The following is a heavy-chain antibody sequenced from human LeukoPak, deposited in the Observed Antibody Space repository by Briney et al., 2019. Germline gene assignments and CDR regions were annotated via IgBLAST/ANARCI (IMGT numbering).Heavy chain of an antibody. CDR1: GFTFNSYA. J-gene: IGHJ6*03. D-gene: IGHD3-3*01. CDR2: ISGSGDNT. CDR3: ARDQRITIFGVVNRMDV. Sequence: GGSLRLSCAASGFTFNSYAMSWVRQAPGKGLEWVSAISGSGDNTYYADSVKGRITISRDNSKNTLYLQMNSLRAEDTAVYYCARDQRITIFGVVNRMDVWGKGTTVTVSS. V-gene: IGHV3-23*01.